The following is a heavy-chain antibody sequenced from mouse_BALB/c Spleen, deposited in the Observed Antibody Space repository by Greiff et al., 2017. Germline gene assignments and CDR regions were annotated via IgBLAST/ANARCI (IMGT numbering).Heavy chain of an antibody. Sequence: LVESGPELVKPGASVKMSCKASGYTFTSYVMHWVKQKPGQGLEWIGYINPYNDGTKYNEKFKGKATLTSDKSSSTAYMELSSLTSEDSAVYYCFYDYEAYWGQGTLVTVSA. CDR3: FYDYEAY. CDR1: GYTFTSYV. CDR2: INPYNDGT. D-gene: IGHD2-4*01. V-gene: IGHV1-14*01. J-gene: IGHJ3*01.